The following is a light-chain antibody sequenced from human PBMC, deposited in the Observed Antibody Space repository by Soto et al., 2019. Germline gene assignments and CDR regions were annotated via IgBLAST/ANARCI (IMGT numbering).Light chain of an antibody. Sequence: ELVLTQSPGTLSLSPGERATLSCRASQSVSSSYLAWYQQKPGQAPRLLIYGASSRATGIPDRFSGSGSGTDFTLTIDRLEPEDFAVYYCQQYNNWPQTFGQGTKVDIK. J-gene: IGKJ1*01. CDR3: QQYNNWPQT. CDR1: QSVSSSY. V-gene: IGKV3-20*01. CDR2: GAS.